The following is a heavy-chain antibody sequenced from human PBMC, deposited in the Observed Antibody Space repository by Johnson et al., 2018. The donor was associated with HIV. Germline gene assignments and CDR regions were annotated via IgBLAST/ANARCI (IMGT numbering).Heavy chain of an antibody. V-gene: IGHV3-30-3*01. CDR3: ARDRVAFDI. J-gene: IGHJ3*02. Sequence: QVQLVESGGGVVQPGRSLRLSCAASGFTFSSYAMTWVRQAPGKGLEWVAVISYDGSNKYYADSVKGRFTISRDNSKNTLYLQMNSLRAEDTAGYYCARDRVAFDIWGQGTMVTVSS. CDR2: ISYDGSNK. CDR1: GFTFSSYA.